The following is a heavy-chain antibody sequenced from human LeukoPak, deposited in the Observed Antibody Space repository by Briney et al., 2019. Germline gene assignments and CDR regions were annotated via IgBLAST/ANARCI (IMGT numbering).Heavy chain of an antibody. CDR1: RYTFTSYG. D-gene: IGHD1-26*01. J-gene: IGHJ3*02. CDR3: ARDFGWGATKSISGAFDI. V-gene: IGHV1-18*01. Sequence: ASVKVSCKASRYTFTSYGVSWVRQAPGQGLEWMGWISAYNGNTNYAQKLQGRVTMTTDTSTSTAYMELRSLRSDDTAVYYCARDFGWGATKSISGAFDIWGQGTMVTVSS. CDR2: ISAYNGNT.